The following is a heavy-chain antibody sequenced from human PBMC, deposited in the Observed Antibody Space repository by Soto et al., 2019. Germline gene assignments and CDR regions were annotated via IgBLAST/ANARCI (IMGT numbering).Heavy chain of an antibody. J-gene: IGHJ6*02. CDR2: INAGNGNT. CDR1: GHTFSFYA. Sequence: ASVKVSCKASGHTFSFYAMHWVRQAPGQRLEWMGWINAGNGNTKYSQKFQDRVTITRDTSANTAYMELSSLRSEDAAVYYCARDPNLRTTAYGMDVWGQGTTVTVSS. D-gene: IGHD1-1*01. CDR3: ARDPNLRTTAYGMDV. V-gene: IGHV1-3*01.